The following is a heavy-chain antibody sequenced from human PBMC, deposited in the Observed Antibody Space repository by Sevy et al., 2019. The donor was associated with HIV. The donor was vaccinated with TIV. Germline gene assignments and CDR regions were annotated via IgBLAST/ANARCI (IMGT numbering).Heavy chain of an antibody. CDR1: GFTVSDAR. CDR3: TLEGLYCSGGTCYSEGFDS. D-gene: IGHD2-15*01. CDR2: IKSKTDCGTT. Sequence: GGSLRLSCAAFGFTVSDARMSWVRQAPGKGLQWVGRIKSKTDCGTTDYVTPVKGRFTISRDDSKNTLYLQINSLKTEDTAVYYCTLEGLYCSGGTCYSEGFDSWGQGILVTVSS. J-gene: IGHJ4*02. V-gene: IGHV3-15*01.